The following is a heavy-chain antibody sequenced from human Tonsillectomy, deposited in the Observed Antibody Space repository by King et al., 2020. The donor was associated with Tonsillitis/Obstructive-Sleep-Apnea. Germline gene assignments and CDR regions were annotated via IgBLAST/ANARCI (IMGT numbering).Heavy chain of an antibody. CDR1: GYTFTGYY. CDR3: ANNSRNYNCYYMDG. Sequence: VQLVESGAEVKKPGGSVKVSCKASGYTFTGYYMHWVRQAPGQGLEWVGRINPNSGGTNYAQKFQGRVTMTRDTSISTAYMELSRLRSDDTAVYYCANNSRNYNCYYMDGCGKGATVTVSS. J-gene: IGHJ6*03. CDR2: INPNSGGT. D-gene: IGHD6-13*01. V-gene: IGHV1-2*06.